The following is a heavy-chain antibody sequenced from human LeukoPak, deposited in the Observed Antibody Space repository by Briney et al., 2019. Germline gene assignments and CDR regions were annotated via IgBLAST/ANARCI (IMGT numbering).Heavy chain of an antibody. CDR1: GGSISSYY. Sequence: SETLSLTCTVSGGSISSYYWSWIRQPPGKGLEWIGYIYYSGSTNYNPSLKSRVTISVDTSKNQFSLKLSSVTAADTAVYYCAKSVQWDFDYWGQGTLVTVSS. D-gene: IGHD6-19*01. V-gene: IGHV4-59*08. CDR2: IYYSGST. CDR3: AKSVQWDFDY. J-gene: IGHJ4*02.